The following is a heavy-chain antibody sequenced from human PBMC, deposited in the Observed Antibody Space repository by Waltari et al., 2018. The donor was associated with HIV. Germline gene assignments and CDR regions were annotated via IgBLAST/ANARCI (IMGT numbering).Heavy chain of an antibody. CDR1: GFSFSRYA. CDR2: ISRSSDYI. V-gene: IGHV3-21*01. J-gene: IGHJ4*02. D-gene: IGHD4-17*01. CDR3: TATVTTRGTFDY. Sequence: VESGGGLAKPGGSRRLSCAASGFSFSRYAMNWVRQAPGKGLEWIAYISRSSDYIYYADSIKGRFTISRDNAKNSVFLHMDNLRDVDTAVYYCTATVTTRGTFDYWGQGTAVPVS.